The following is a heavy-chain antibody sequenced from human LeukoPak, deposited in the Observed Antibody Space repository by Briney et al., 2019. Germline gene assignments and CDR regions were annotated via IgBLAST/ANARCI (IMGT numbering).Heavy chain of an antibody. J-gene: IGHJ4*02. Sequence: GESLKISCKGSGYNFNTYWVAWVRQLPGKGLEWMGIIRPMNSDMRYSPSFQGQVTISADKSISTAYLQWSSLKASGTAMYYCARLGAYSSGWYYFDYWGQGTLVTVSS. D-gene: IGHD6-19*01. CDR3: ARLGAYSSGWYYFDY. CDR1: GYNFNTYW. CDR2: IRPMNSDM. V-gene: IGHV5-51*01.